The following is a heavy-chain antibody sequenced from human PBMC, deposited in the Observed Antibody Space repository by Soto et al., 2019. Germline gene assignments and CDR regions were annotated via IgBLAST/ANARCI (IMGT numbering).Heavy chain of an antibody. V-gene: IGHV3-23*01. Sequence: EVQLLESGGGLVQPGGSLRLSCAASGFTFSSYAMSWVRQAPGKGLEWVSAISGSGGSTYYADSVKGRFTITRDNSKNTLYLQMNSLSAEDTAVYYCAKQGGLTFSANFDYWGQGTLVTVSS. CDR3: AKQGGLTFSANFDY. J-gene: IGHJ4*02. CDR2: ISGSGGST. D-gene: IGHD3-16*01. CDR1: GFTFSSYA.